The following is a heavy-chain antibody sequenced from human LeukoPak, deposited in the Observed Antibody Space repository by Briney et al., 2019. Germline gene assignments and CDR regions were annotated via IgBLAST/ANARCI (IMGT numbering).Heavy chain of an antibody. Sequence: SETLSLTCTLSAGSISSYYWSWIRQPPGKGLEWIGYIYTSGSTNSNPSLKSRVTISVDTSKNQFSLTLGSVTAADTAVYYCARGTLGYCSSTSCQTSGHYYYYMDVWGKGTTVTVSS. V-gene: IGHV4-4*09. CDR3: ARGTLGYCSSTSCQTSGHYYYYMDV. CDR1: AGSISSYY. D-gene: IGHD2-2*01. CDR2: IYTSGST. J-gene: IGHJ6*03.